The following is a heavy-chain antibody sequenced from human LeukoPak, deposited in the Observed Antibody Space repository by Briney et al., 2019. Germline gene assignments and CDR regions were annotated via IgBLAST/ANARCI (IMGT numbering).Heavy chain of an antibody. Sequence: ASVKVSCKASGYTFTGYYMHWVRQAPGQGLEWMGIINPSGGSTSYAQKFQGRVTMTRDTSISTAYMELSRLRSDDTAVYYCARDSLSSSWYGASGNWGQGTLVTVSS. CDR2: INPSGGST. V-gene: IGHV1-46*01. CDR1: GYTFTGYY. CDR3: ARDSLSSSWYGASGN. J-gene: IGHJ4*02. D-gene: IGHD6-13*01.